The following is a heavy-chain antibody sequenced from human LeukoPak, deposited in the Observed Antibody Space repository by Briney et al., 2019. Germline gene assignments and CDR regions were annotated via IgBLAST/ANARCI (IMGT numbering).Heavy chain of an antibody. CDR3: ARDLGAKGPYYYYMDV. J-gene: IGHJ6*03. CDR1: GFTLSSYE. Sequence: GGSLRLSCAASGFTLSSYEMNWVRQAPGKGLEWVSYISNSGSVIYYEDSVKGRFTISRDNAKNSLYLHMNSLRAEDTAVYYCARDLGAKGPYYYYMDVRGKGTMVTISS. D-gene: IGHD1-26*01. CDR2: ISNSGSVI. V-gene: IGHV3-48*03.